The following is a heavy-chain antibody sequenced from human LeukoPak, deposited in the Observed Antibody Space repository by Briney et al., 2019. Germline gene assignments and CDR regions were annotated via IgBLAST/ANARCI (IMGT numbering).Heavy chain of an antibody. V-gene: IGHV1-69*13. CDR1: GGTFSSYA. CDR3: ARDYRLGRWNYGFDP. CDR2: IIPIFGTA. D-gene: IGHD1-7*01. J-gene: IGHJ5*02. Sequence: ASVKVSCKASGGTFSSYAISWVRQAPGQGLEWMGGIIPIFGTANYAQKFQGRVTITADESTSTAYMELSSLRSEDTAVYYCARDYRLGRWNYGFDPWGQGTLVTVSS.